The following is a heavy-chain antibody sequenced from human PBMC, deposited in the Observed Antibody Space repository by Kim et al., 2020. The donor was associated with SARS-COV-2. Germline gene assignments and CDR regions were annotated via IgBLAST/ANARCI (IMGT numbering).Heavy chain of an antibody. Sequence: KFQGRVTMTRNTSISTAYMELSSLRSEDTAVYYCARVQHIVVVTANSLDYWGQGTLVTVSS. CDR3: ARVQHIVVVTANSLDY. V-gene: IGHV1-8*01. D-gene: IGHD2-21*02. J-gene: IGHJ4*02.